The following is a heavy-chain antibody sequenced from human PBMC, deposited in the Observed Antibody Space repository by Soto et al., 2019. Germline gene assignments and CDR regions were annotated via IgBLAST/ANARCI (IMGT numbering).Heavy chain of an antibody. CDR2: INHSGST. J-gene: IGHJ4*02. CDR1: GWSFGVYY. CDR3: ARGAVLPKGFDY. Sequence: SEPLSLTRAIPGWSFGVYYWSWIRQPPGKGLEWIGEINHSGSTNYNPSLKSRVTISVDTSKNQFSLKLSSVTAADTAVYYCARGAVLPKGFDYWGQG. V-gene: IGHV4-34*01. D-gene: IGHD3-10*01.